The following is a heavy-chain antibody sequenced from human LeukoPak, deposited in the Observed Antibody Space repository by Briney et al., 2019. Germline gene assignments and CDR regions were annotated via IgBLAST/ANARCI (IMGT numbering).Heavy chain of an antibody. V-gene: IGHV3-23*01. Sequence: GGSLRLSCAAPGFTLSKHPMYWVRQAPGKGLEWVSSLSDTGDSRHYADSVKGRFTISRDSARSALYLQMNSLRAEDTAVYYCAKGDCASGSCYFDDWGQGSQVTVSS. CDR3: AKGDCASGSCYFDD. J-gene: IGHJ4*02. CDR1: GFTLSKHP. CDR2: LSDTGDSR. D-gene: IGHD2-8*01.